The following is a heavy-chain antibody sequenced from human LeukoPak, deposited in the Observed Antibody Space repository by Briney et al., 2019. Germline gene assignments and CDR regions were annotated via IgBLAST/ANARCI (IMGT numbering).Heavy chain of an antibody. V-gene: IGHV4-59*11. CDR2: IYYSGST. J-gene: IGHJ5*02. D-gene: IGHD4-17*01. CDR3: ARGGTTVTPGLLWFDP. Sequence: SETLSLTCSVSGGSISSHYWSWIRQPPGKWMEWNGYIYYSGSTKYNPSLKSRVTISVDTSKNQFSLKLSSVTAAHTAVYYCARGGTTVTPGLLWFDPWGQRTLVTVSS. CDR1: GGSISSHY.